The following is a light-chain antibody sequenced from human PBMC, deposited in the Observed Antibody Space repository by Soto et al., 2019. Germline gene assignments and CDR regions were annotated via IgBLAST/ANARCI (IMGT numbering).Light chain of an antibody. CDR2: GNS. CDR3: QSYDNSLSGSWV. J-gene: IGLJ3*02. CDR1: SSNIGAGFD. Sequence: QSALTQPASVSGSPGQSITVSCTGSSSNIGAGFDVHWYHQIAGTAPKLLIYGNSNRPSGVPDRFSGSKSGTSASLAINGLQAEDEAHYYCQSYDNSLSGSWVFGGGTKVTVL. V-gene: IGLV1-40*01.